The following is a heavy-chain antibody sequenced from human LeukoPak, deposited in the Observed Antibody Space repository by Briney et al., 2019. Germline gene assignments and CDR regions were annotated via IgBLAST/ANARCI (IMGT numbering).Heavy chain of an antibody. Sequence: PSETLSLTCTVSGGSISSSSYYWGWIRQPPGKELEWIGSIYYSGSTYYNPSLKSRVTISVDTSKNQFSLKLSSVTAADTAVYYCARGDYYYDSSGYPEYFQHWGQGTLVPVSS. D-gene: IGHD3-22*01. V-gene: IGHV4-39*07. J-gene: IGHJ1*01. CDR2: IYYSGST. CDR3: ARGDYYYDSSGYPEYFQH. CDR1: GGSISSSSYY.